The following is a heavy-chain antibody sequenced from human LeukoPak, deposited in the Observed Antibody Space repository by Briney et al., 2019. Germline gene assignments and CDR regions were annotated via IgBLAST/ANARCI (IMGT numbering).Heavy chain of an antibody. CDR2: IYYSGST. D-gene: IGHD5-24*01. J-gene: IGHJ6*02. CDR3: ARDKGNYDYYGMDV. Sequence: SETLSLTCTVSGGSISSYYWSWIRQHPGKGLEWIGYIYYSGSTYYNPSLKSRVTISVDTSKNQFSLKLSSVTAADTAVYYCARDKGNYDYYGMDVWGQGTTVTVSS. CDR1: GGSISSYY. V-gene: IGHV4-59*06.